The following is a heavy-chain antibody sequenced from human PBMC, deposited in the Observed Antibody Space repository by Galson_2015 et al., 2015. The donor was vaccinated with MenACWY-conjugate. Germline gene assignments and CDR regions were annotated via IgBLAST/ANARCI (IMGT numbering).Heavy chain of an antibody. J-gene: IGHJ4*02. CDR3: ARGGGYCGITNCYGIDY. CDR2: ISYDGSYK. V-gene: IGHV3-30*04. CDR1: GFTFSSYA. Sequence: SLRLSCAASGFTFSSYAMHWVRQAPGKGLEWVAVISYDGSYKNYADSVKGRFTLSRDNSKNTLYLQMNSLRAQDTAVYYCARGGGYCGITNCYGIDYWGQGTLVTVSS. D-gene: IGHD2-2*01.